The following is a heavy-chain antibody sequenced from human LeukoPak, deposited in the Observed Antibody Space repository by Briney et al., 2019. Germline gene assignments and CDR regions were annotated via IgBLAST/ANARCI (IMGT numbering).Heavy chain of an antibody. V-gene: IGHV3-33*01. J-gene: IGHJ4*02. D-gene: IGHD3-10*01. CDR2: IWYDGSNK. CDR1: GFTFSSYG. Sequence: GGSPRLSCAASGFTFSSYGMHWVRQAPGKGLEWVAVIWYDGSNKYYADSVKGRFTISRDNSKNTLYLQMNSLRAEDTAVYYCARDGYYGSGSFVERFDYWGQGTLVTVSS. CDR3: ARDGYYGSGSFVERFDY.